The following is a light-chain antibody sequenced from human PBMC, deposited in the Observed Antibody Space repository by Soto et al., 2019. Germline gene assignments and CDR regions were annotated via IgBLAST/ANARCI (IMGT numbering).Light chain of an antibody. J-gene: IGKJ5*01. CDR2: GAS. CDR1: QSVTSK. V-gene: IGKV3-20*01. CDR3: QQHGGSQIT. Sequence: EVVLTQSPGTLSLSPGDRATLSCGASQSVTSKLAWYQQKPGQAPRLLISGASNRATGIPYRFSGSGSGTDFTLTIIRLEPYDFALYFCQQHGGSQITFGLGTRLEI.